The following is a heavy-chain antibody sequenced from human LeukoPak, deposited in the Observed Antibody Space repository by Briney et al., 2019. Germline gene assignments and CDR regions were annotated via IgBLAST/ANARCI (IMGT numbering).Heavy chain of an antibody. V-gene: IGHV1-2*02. CDR1: GYTSDFMK. J-gene: IGHJ4*02. CDR2: INPNSGGT. Sequence: GASVKVSCKTSGYTSDFMKYGVAWVRQAPGQGLEWMGWINPNSGGTKSAQKFQGRVTMTRDTSISTAYMELSRLRSDDTAVYYCATSPRQTTVIRGGVYYWGQGTLVTVSS. D-gene: IGHD4-11*01. CDR3: ATSPRQTTVIRGGVYY.